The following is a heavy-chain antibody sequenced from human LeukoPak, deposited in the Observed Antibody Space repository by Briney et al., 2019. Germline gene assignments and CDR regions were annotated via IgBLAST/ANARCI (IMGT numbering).Heavy chain of an antibody. D-gene: IGHD3-10*01. Sequence: PGGSLRLSCAASGFTFSSYSMNWVRQAPGKGLEWVSSLSSGSSYMYYADSVKGRFTISRDNAKNSLYLQMNSLRAEDTAVYYCAKDTYGRPYYYYYMDVWGKGTTVTVSS. CDR3: AKDTYGRPYYYYYMDV. V-gene: IGHV3-21*01. J-gene: IGHJ6*03. CDR1: GFTFSSYS. CDR2: LSSGSSYM.